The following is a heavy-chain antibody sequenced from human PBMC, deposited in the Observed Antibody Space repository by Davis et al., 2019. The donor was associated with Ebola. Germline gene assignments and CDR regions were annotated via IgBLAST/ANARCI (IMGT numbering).Heavy chain of an antibody. CDR3: TTRSYYYGMDF. J-gene: IGHJ6*02. Sequence: PGGSLRPSCPPSGFTLNNAWTNWVRQAPGKWLEWVGRIKTKTDGGTTDYAAPVKGRFTISRDDSTNTLYLQINSLKTEDTAVYYCTTRSYYYGMDFWGQGTTVTVSS. CDR1: GFTLNNAW. CDR2: IKTKTDGGTT. V-gene: IGHV3-15*01.